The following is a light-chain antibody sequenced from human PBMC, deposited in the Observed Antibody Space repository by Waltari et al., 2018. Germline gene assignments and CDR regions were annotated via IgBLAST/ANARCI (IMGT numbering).Light chain of an antibody. CDR3: QQYNNWPLT. Sequence: DIMMTQSPATLSVSPGDRATLSCGASQTVTNKLAWYQQKPVQAPRLLIYDASTRATGIPARFSGSQSGTEFTLTITSLQSEDFGIYYCQQYNNWPLTFGPGTKVDIK. CDR2: DAS. J-gene: IGKJ3*01. CDR1: QTVTNK. V-gene: IGKV3-15*01.